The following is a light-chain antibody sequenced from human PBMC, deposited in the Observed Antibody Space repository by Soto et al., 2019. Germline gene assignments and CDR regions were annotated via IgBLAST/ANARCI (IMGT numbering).Light chain of an antibody. CDR3: CSYAGSSPYV. CDR1: SSDVGSYNL. J-gene: IGLJ1*01. Sequence: QSVLTQPASVSGSPGQSITISCTGTSSDVGSYNLVSWYQQHPGKAPKLMIYEVSKRPSVVSNRFSGSKSGNTASLTISGLQAEDEADYYCCSYAGSSPYVFGTGTKVTVL. V-gene: IGLV2-23*02. CDR2: EVS.